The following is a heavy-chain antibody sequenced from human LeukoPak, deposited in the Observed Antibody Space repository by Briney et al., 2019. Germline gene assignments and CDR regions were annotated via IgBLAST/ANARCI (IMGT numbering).Heavy chain of an antibody. CDR1: GYTFTGYY. J-gene: IGHJ3*02. Sequence: ASVKVSCKASGYTFTGYYMHWVRQAPGQGLEWMGWINPNSGGTNYAQKFQGRVTMTRDTSISTAYMELSRLRSDDTAVYYCARVKYYYDSSGYYARLDAFDIWGQGTMVTVSS. CDR2: INPNSGGT. V-gene: IGHV1-2*02. D-gene: IGHD3-22*01. CDR3: ARVKYYYDSSGYYARLDAFDI.